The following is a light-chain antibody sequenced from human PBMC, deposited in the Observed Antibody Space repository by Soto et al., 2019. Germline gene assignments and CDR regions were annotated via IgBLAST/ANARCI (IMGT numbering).Light chain of an antibody. CDR3: SSFVHGTSYV. V-gene: IGLV2-8*01. CDR2: DVT. CDR1: SNDVGRFNY. Sequence: QSVLTQAPSASGSPGQSVTISCAGTSNDVGRFNYVSWYQHHPGKAPKLIIYDVTKRPSGVPDRFSGSKSGNTAYLTVSGLQAEDDADYFCSSFVHGTSYVFGTGTKVTVL. J-gene: IGLJ1*01.